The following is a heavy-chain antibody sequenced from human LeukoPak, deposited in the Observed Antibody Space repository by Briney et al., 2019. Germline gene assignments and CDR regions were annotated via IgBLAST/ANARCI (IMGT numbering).Heavy chain of an antibody. CDR1: GGSISSGSYY. V-gene: IGHV4-61*02. J-gene: IGHJ5*02. Sequence: SQTLSLTXTVSGGSISSGSYYWSWIRQPAGKGLEWIGRIYTSGSTNYNPSLKSRVTISVDTSKNQFSLKLSSVTAADTAVYYCASLRRVTVTNSYNWFDPWGQGTLVTVSS. CDR3: ASLRRVTVTNSYNWFDP. CDR2: IYTSGST. D-gene: IGHD4-17*01.